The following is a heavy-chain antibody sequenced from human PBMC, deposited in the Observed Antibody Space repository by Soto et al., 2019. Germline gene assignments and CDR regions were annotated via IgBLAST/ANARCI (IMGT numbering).Heavy chain of an antibody. CDR1: GYIFTSYA. CDR3: ARDRWGSYPQYYYGMDV. D-gene: IGHD3-16*02. V-gene: IGHV1-3*01. CDR2: INAGNGKT. Sequence: QVQLMQSGAEVKKPGASVKVSCKASGYIFTSYAIHWVRQAPGQRLEWMGWINAGNGKTKYSQKFQGRVTITSDTPATTAYMELSSLRSEDTAMYYCARDRWGSYPQYYYGMDVWGQGTTVTVSS. J-gene: IGHJ6*02.